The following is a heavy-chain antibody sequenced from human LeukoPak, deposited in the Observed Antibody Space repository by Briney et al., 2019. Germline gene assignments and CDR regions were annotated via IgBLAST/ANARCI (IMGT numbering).Heavy chain of an antibody. J-gene: IGHJ4*02. CDR1: GYPFTNYG. CDR2: ISNYNGYT. V-gene: IGHV1-18*01. CDR3: ARARGKWSPLDY. Sequence: ASVKVSCKASGYPFTNYGISWVRQVPGQGLEWMGWISNYNGYTKYADKFQGRVTMTTDTSTTTAHMELRSLRSGDTAVYYCARARGKWSPLDYWGQGTLVTVSS. D-gene: IGHD2-8*01.